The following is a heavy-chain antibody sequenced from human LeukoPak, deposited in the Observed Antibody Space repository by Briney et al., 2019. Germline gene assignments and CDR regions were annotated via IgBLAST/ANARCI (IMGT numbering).Heavy chain of an antibody. CDR2: IYTSGST. CDR1: GGSISSYY. J-gene: IGHJ5*02. V-gene: IGHV4-4*07. D-gene: IGHD2-15*01. CDR3: ARGASPHCSGGSCFPNWFDP. Sequence: SETLSLTCTVSGGSISSYYWSWIRQPAGKGLEWIGRIYTSGSTNYNPSLKSRVTMSVDTSKNQFSLKLSSVTAADTAVYYCARGASPHCSGGSCFPNWFDPWGQGTLVTVSS.